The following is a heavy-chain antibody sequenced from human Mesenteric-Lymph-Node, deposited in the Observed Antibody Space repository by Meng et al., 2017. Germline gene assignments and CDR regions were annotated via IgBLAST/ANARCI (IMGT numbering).Heavy chain of an antibody. CDR2: INHSGST. J-gene: IGHJ4*02. V-gene: IGHV4-34*01. Sequence: QGQTAPWGSGIVRPSETLSLTCGVYGGCVSGYYWNWIRQPPGKGLEWIGEINHSGSTNYIPSLKSRVTISVYTSKNQFSLKLSSVTAADTAVYYCARVLVHYFDYWGQGTLVTVSS. D-gene: IGHD3-16*02. CDR3: ARVLVHYFDY. CDR1: GGCVSGYY.